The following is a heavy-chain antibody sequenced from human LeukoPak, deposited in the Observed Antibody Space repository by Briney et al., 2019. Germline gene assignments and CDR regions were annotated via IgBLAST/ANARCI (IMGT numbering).Heavy chain of an antibody. CDR2: IIPILGIA. J-gene: IGHJ4*02. CDR3: ARETRGSYVPGLDS. CDR1: GGTFSSYA. V-gene: IGHV1-69*04. D-gene: IGHD1-26*01. Sequence: SVKVSCKASGGTFSSYAISWVRQAPGQGLEWMGRIIPILGIANYAQKFQGRVTITADKSTSTAYMELSSLRSEDTAVYYCARETRGSYVPGLDSWGQGTLVTVSS.